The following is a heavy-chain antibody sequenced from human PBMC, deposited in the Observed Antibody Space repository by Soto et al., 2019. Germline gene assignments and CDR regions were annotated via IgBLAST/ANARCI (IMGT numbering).Heavy chain of an antibody. Sequence: QVQLVQSGAEVKKPGSSVKVSCKASGGTISSYTINWVRQAPGQGLEWMGRIIPILGTANYAQNFRGRVTITADKSSSTAYMELSSLRSEDTAVYYCAPGTGYTSAFDIWGQGTMVTVSS. D-gene: IGHD6-25*01. J-gene: IGHJ3*02. CDR1: GGTISSYT. V-gene: IGHV1-69*08. CDR2: IIPILGTA. CDR3: APGTGYTSAFDI.